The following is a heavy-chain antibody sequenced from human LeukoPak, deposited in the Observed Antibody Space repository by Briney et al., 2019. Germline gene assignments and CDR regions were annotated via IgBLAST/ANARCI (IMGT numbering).Heavy chain of an antibody. D-gene: IGHD3-10*01. CDR3: AKGVRLWFAFYFDY. CDR1: GFNLGNYA. V-gene: IGHV3-23*01. J-gene: IGHJ4*02. Sequence: GGSLRLSCAASGFNLGNYAMSWFPQAPGKGLEWVSAISGNGYNTYYADSVKGRFTISSESSGNTLSLQMHNLRAEDTAVYYCAKGVRLWFAFYFDYWGQGTLVTVSS. CDR2: ISGNGYNT.